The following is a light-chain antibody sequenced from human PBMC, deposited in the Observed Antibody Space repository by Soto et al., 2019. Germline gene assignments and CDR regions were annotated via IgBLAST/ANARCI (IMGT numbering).Light chain of an antibody. CDR2: AAS. Sequence: DIQMTQSPSSLSASVGDRVTITCRASQSISSYLNWYQQKPGKAPKLLIYAASSLQSGVPSRFSGSGSGTDFTLTISSLQTEDFATYYCQQSYRTSWTFGQGTNVDIK. J-gene: IGKJ1*01. CDR1: QSISSY. V-gene: IGKV1-39*01. CDR3: QQSYRTSWT.